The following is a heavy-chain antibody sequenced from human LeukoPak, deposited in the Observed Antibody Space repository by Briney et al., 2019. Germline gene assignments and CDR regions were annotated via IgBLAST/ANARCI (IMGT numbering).Heavy chain of an antibody. CDR2: ISGSGGST. D-gene: IGHD3-22*01. CDR3: AKGGMIVVVHLGI. V-gene: IGHV3-23*01. Sequence: TGGSLRLSCAASGFTFSSYVMSWVRQAPGKGLEWVSGISGSGGSTYYADSVKGRFTISRDNSKNTLYLQMNSLRAEDTAVYYCAKGGMIVVVHLGIWGQGTMVTVSS. CDR1: GFTFSSYV. J-gene: IGHJ3*02.